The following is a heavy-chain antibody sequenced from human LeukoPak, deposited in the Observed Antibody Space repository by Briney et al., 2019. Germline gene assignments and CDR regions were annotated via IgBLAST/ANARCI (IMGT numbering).Heavy chain of an antibody. CDR1: GFTVSSNY. D-gene: IGHD6-19*01. V-gene: IGHV3-53*01. Sequence: GGSLRLSCAVSGFTVSSNYMSWVRQAPGKGLEWVSVIYSGGSTYYADSVKGRFTISRDNSENTLYLQMNSLRAEDTAVYYCARVASGWYSDYWGQGTLVTVSS. J-gene: IGHJ4*02. CDR3: ARVASGWYSDY. CDR2: IYSGGST.